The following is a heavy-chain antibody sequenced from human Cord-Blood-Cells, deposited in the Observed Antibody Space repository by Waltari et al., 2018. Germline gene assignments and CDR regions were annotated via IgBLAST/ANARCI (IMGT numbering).Heavy chain of an antibody. CDR1: GFTFSSDG. V-gene: IGHV3-33*01. Sequence: QVQLVESGGGVVQPGRSLRLSCAASGFTFSSDGMHWVRQAPGKGLEWVAVIWYDGSNKYYADSVKGRFTISRDNSKNTLYLQMNSLRAEDTAVYYCARALGKNYFDYWGQGTLVTVSS. CDR3: ARALGKNYFDY. J-gene: IGHJ4*02. D-gene: IGHD7-27*01. CDR2: IWYDGSNK.